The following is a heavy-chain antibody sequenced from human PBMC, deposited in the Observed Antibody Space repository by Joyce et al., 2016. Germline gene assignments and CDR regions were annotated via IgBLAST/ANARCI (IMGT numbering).Heavy chain of an antibody. V-gene: IGHV3-21*01. D-gene: IGHD2-8*01. CDR1: GFTFSSYS. CDR3: ARSSYTNGIFDY. Sequence: EVQLVESGGGLVKPGGSLRLSCAASGFTFSSYSMSWVRQAPGKGLECVSSISRSRSYIKYTDSVKGRFTISRDNAKNSLYLQMNSLRVEDTAVYYCARSSYTNGIFDYWGQGTLVTVSS. J-gene: IGHJ4*02. CDR2: ISRSRSYI.